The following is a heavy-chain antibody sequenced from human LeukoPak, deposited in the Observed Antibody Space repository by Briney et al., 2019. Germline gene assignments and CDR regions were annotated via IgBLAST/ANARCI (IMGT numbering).Heavy chain of an antibody. CDR2: INPSGGST. CDR3: AREGGHYSSSWYEFDY. Sequence: ASVKVSCKASGYTFTSYYMHWVRQAPGQGLEWMGIINPSGGSTSYAQKFQGRVTMTRDTSTSTVYMELSSLRSEDTAVYYCAREGGHYSSSWYEFDYWGQGTLVTVSS. D-gene: IGHD6-13*01. CDR1: GYTFTSYY. J-gene: IGHJ4*02. V-gene: IGHV1-46*01.